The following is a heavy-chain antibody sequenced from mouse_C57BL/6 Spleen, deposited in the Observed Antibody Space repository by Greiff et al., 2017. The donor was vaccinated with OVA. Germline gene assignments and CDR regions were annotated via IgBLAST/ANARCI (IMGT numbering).Heavy chain of an antibody. D-gene: IGHD4-1*01. CDR3: ARAPNWGFDY. Sequence: EVKLVESGGGLVKPGGSLKLSCAASGFTFSSYAMSWVRQTPEKRLAWVATISDGGSYTYYPDNVKGRFTISRDNAKNNLYLQMSHLKSEDTAMYYCARAPNWGFDYWGQGTTLTVSS. V-gene: IGHV5-4*03. J-gene: IGHJ2*01. CDR1: GFTFSSYA. CDR2: ISDGGSYT.